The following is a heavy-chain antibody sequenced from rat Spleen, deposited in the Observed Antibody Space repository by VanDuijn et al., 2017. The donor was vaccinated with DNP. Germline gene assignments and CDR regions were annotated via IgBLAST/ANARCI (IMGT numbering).Heavy chain of an antibody. CDR3: ARYYGYNYYAMDA. Sequence: EVQLQESGPGLVKPSQSLSLTCSVTGYSITSNYWGWIRKFPGNKMEWIGHISYSGSTSYNPSLKSRISITRDTSKNQFFLQLNSVTTEDTAMYFCARYYGYNYYAMDAWGQGTSVTVSS. V-gene: IGHV3-1*01. CDR1: GYSITSNY. J-gene: IGHJ4*01. CDR2: ISYSGST. D-gene: IGHD1-9*01.